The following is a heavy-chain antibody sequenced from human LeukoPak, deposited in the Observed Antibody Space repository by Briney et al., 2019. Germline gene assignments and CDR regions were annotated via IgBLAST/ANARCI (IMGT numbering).Heavy chain of an antibody. J-gene: IGHJ6*03. CDR2: IIPIFGTA. CDR1: GGTFSSYA. CDR3: ARDRGIVALYGYYYYYYMDV. D-gene: IGHD5-12*01. Sequence: GASVKVSCKASGGTFSSYAISWVRQAPGQGLEWMGGIIPIFGTANYAQKFQGRVTITADKSTSTAYMELRSLRSDDTAVYYCARDRGIVALYGYYYYYYMDVWGKGTTVTVSS. V-gene: IGHV1-69*06.